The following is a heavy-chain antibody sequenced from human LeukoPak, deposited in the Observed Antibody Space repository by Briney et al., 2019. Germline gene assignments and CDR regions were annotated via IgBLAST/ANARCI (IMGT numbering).Heavy chain of an antibody. D-gene: IGHD3-22*01. CDR1: GFTFSSYG. Sequence: GGSLRLSCAASGFTFSSYGMHWVRQAPGKGLEWVAFIRYDGSNKYYADSVKGRFTISRDNAKNSLYLQTNSLRAEDTALYYCTTLGYHLDSWGQGTLVTVSS. V-gene: IGHV3-30*02. CDR2: IRYDGSNK. J-gene: IGHJ4*02. CDR3: TTLGYHLDS.